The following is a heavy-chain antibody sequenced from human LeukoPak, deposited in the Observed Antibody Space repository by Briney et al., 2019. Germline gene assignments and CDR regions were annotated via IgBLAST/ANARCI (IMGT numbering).Heavy chain of an antibody. J-gene: IGHJ4*02. V-gene: IGHV5-51*01. D-gene: IGHD6-6*01. Sequence: PGESLQISCQGSGSTFTSYWIGWVRQMPGKGLEWMGIIYPGDSDTRYSPSFQGQVTISADKSISTAYLQWSSLKASDTAVYYCARRGSSSSGSDYWGQGTLVTVSS. CDR2: IYPGDSDT. CDR3: ARRGSSSSGSDY. CDR1: GSTFTSYW.